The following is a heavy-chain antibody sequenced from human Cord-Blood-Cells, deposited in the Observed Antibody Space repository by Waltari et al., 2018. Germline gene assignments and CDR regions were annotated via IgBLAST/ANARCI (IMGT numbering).Heavy chain of an antibody. J-gene: IGHJ6*02. V-gene: IGHV3-30-3*01. Sequence: QVQLVESGGGVVQPGRSLRLCCAASGFTFSSYAMHWVRQAPGTGLEWVAVIAYDGNNKCCADSVKGRFTISRDNSKNTLYLQMNSLGAEDTAVYYCARKGHSSSSYYYYGMDVWGQGTTVTVSS. CDR1: GFTFSSYA. CDR3: ARKGHSSSSYYYYGMDV. CDR2: IAYDGNNK. D-gene: IGHD6-6*01.